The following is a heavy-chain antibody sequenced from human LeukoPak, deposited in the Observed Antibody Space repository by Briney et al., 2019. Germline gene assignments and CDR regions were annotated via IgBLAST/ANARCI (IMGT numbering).Heavy chain of an antibody. J-gene: IGHJ6*03. CDR1: GYTFTGYY. Sequence: ASVMVSCKASGYTFTGYYMHWVRQAPGQGLEWMGWINPNSGGTNYAQQFQGRVTMTRDTSISTAYMELTRLRSDDTAVYYCARVYSSGWGGYYYYYYMDVWGKGTTVTVSS. CDR2: INPNSGGT. V-gene: IGHV1-2*02. CDR3: ARVYSSGWGGYYYYYYMDV. D-gene: IGHD6-19*01.